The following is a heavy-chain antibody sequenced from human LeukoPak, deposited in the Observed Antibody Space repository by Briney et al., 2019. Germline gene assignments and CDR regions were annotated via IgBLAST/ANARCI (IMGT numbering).Heavy chain of an antibody. CDR2: IYYSGGT. Sequence: SETLSLTCTVSGGSISSPTYYWGWIRQPPGKGLEWVGSIYYSGGTYYNPSLKSRVTISVETSKNQFSLNLSSVTAADTALYYCAKGDFYNMDVWGKGTTVTVSS. CDR3: AKGDFYNMDV. CDR1: GGSISSPTYY. J-gene: IGHJ6*03. D-gene: IGHD2-21*02. V-gene: IGHV4-39*07.